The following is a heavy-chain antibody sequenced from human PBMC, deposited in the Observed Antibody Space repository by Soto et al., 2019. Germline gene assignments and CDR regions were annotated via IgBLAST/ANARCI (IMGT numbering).Heavy chain of an antibody. J-gene: IGHJ4*02. Sequence: SLKFSCTSSGGTFSNYAINWVRQAPGQGLDWMGGIIPLFGTANYAQKFQGRVTITADESTSTAYMELSGLKSDDTAVYYCATPTPLRGAMITNINFDFWGQGTPVTVSS. CDR3: ATPTPLRGAMITNINFDF. CDR1: GGTFSNYA. CDR2: IIPLFGTA. V-gene: IGHV1-69*01. D-gene: IGHD3-10*01.